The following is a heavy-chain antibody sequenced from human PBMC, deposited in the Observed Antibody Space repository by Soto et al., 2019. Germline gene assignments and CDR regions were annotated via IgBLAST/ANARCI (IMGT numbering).Heavy chain of an antibody. CDR1: GYSFTSYG. CDR2: ISPYNGDT. V-gene: IGHV1-18*01. CDR3: SRWEGEVEGDTFDT. Sequence: QVQLVQSESEVKKPGASVKVSCKVSGYSFTSYGISWVRQAPGQGLEWMGWISPYNGDTKYAQKFQGRVTMTTDTYTSTAYMELRSLTSDDTAVYYCSRWEGEVEGDTFDTWGQGTMVTVS. D-gene: IGHD1-26*01. J-gene: IGHJ3*02.